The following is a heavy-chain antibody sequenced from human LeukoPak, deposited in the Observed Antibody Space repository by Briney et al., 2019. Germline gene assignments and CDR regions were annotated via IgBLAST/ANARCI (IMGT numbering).Heavy chain of an antibody. CDR2: IYYSGST. CDR1: GGSISSGDYY. CDR3: ARVAAATTNPRFDY. J-gene: IGHJ4*02. Sequence: SETLSLTYTVSGGSISSGDYYWSWIRQPPGEGLEWIGYIYYSGSTYYNPSLRSRVTISVDTSKNPFSLKLNSVTAADTALYYCARVAAATTNPRFDYWGQGTLVTVSS. V-gene: IGHV4-30-4*01. D-gene: IGHD5-24*01.